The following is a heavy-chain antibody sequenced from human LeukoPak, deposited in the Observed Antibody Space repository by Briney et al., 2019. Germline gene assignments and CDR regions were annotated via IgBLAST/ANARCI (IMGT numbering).Heavy chain of an antibody. Sequence: ASVKVSCKASGYTFRASYTHRVRQAPGQGLEWMGWINPNSGGTNYAQKFQGRVTMTRDKAISTAYMELTRLRSDDTAVYYCPRGTREDLDYGGQGTLVTVPS. V-gene: IGHV1-2*02. D-gene: IGHD5-24*01. J-gene: IGHJ4*02. CDR2: INPNSGGT. CDR1: GYTFRASY. CDR3: PRGTREDLDY.